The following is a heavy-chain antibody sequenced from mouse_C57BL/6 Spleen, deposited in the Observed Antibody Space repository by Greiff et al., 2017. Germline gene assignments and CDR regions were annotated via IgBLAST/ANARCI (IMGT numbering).Heavy chain of an antibody. J-gene: IGHJ2*01. CDR3: ARPAQALYYFDY. Sequence: QVQLKQPGAELVRPGTSVKLSCKASGYTFTSYWMHWVKQRPGQGLEWIGVIDPSDSYTNYNQKFKGKATLTVDTSSSTAYMQLSSLTSEDSAVYYCARPAQALYYFDYWGQGTTLTVSS. CDR2: IDPSDSYT. D-gene: IGHD3-2*02. CDR1: GYTFTSYW. V-gene: IGHV1-59*01.